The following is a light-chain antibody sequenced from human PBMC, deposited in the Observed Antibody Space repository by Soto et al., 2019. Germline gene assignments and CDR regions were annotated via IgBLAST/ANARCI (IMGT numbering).Light chain of an antibody. V-gene: IGKV3-20*01. CDR3: QQYSSFPRT. J-gene: IGKJ1*01. CDR2: GAS. Sequence: EIGLTQSPVTLSLSPGERATLSCRASQSVSSSHLAWYQQKPGLAPRLLIYGASSRATGIPDRFGGSGSGTDFTLTISRLEPDDFAVYYCQQYSSFPRTFGQGTKVDNK. CDR1: QSVSSSH.